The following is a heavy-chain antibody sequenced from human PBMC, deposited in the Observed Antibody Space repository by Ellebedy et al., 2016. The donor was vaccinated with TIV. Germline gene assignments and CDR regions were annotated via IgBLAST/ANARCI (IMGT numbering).Heavy chain of an antibody. CDR1: GFTFSTYN. CDR3: AKAYQSGSSLRVYCAMDV. D-gene: IGHD2-2*01. CDR2: ISSTNAYK. J-gene: IGHJ6*02. Sequence: GESLKISXAASGFTFSTYNMNWVRQAPGKGLEWVASISSTNAYKYYADSVKGRFTISRDNSKNTLYLQMNSLRAEDTAIYYCAKAYQSGSSLRVYCAMDVWGQGTTVAVSS. V-gene: IGHV3-21*04.